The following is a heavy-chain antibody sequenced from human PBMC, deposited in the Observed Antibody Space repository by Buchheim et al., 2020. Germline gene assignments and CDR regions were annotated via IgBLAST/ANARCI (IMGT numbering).Heavy chain of an antibody. Sequence: QLQLQESGPGLVKPSETLSLTCTVSGGSISSSSYYWGWIRQPPGKGLEWIGSIYYSGSTYYNPSLKSRVTISVDTSKNQFSLKLSSVTAADTAVYYCARDSSHCYDSSGYPKPAYYYYGMDVWGQGTT. D-gene: IGHD3-22*01. CDR3: ARDSSHCYDSSGYPKPAYYYYGMDV. CDR2: IYYSGST. J-gene: IGHJ6*02. V-gene: IGHV4-39*07. CDR1: GGSISSSSYY.